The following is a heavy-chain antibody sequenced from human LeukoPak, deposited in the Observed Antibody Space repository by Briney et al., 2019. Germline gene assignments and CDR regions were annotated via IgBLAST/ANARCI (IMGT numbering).Heavy chain of an antibody. Sequence: GGSLRLSCAASGFTFCSYSMKWVRQAPGKGLEWVSYISSSSSTIYYADSVKGRFTSARDNAKNSVYLQINSLRAEDTAVYYCTRLASSIAVTGTKERVIDYWGQGTLVTVSS. CDR1: GFTFCSYS. D-gene: IGHD6-19*01. J-gene: IGHJ4*02. CDR2: ISSSSSTI. CDR3: TRLASSIAVTGTKERVIDY. V-gene: IGHV3-48*01.